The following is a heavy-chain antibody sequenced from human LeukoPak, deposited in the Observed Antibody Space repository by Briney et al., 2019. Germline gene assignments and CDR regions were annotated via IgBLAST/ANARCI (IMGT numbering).Heavy chain of an antibody. Sequence: SQTLSLTCAISGDSVSSNSVAWNWIRQSPSRSLEWLGRTYYRSKWFNDYAVSVKSRITITSDTSKNQFSLQLNSVTPEDTAVYYCARTRYSSGGAYYYGVDVWGQGTTVTVSS. J-gene: IGHJ6*02. CDR1: GDSVSSNSVA. D-gene: IGHD6-19*01. CDR2: TYYRSKWFN. CDR3: ARTRYSSGGAYYYGVDV. V-gene: IGHV6-1*01.